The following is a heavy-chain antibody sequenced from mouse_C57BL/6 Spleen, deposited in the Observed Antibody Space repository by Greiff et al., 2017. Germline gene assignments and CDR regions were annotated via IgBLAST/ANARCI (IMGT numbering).Heavy chain of an antibody. J-gene: IGHJ2*01. CDR1: GYTFTSYW. CDR3: ARDDGYLFDY. V-gene: IGHV1-69*01. CDR2: IDPSDSYT. Sequence: QVQLQQPGAELVMPGASVKLSCKASGYTFTSYWMHWVKQRPGQGLEWIGEIDPSDSYTNYNQKFKGKSTLTVDKSPSTAYMQLSSLTSEDSAVYYCARDDGYLFDYWGQGTTLTVSS. D-gene: IGHD2-3*01.